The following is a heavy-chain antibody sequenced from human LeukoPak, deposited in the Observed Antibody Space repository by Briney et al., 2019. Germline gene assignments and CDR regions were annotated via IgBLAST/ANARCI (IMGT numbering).Heavy chain of an antibody. CDR3: ARSSGWWSLDY. J-gene: IGHJ4*02. D-gene: IGHD6-19*01. CDR1: GYTFTNYA. Sequence: ASVTVSCKASGYTFTNYAMNWVRQAPGKGLEWVSTLSTSGASTYYADSLKGRFTISRDNSKNTLFLQMNSLRAEDTAVYYCARSSGWWSLDYWGQGTLVTVSS. V-gene: IGHV3-23*01. CDR2: LSTSGAST.